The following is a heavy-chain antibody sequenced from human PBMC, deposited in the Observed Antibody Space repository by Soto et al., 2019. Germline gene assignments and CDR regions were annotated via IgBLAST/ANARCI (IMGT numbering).Heavy chain of an antibody. CDR1: GYSFTSYW. CDR3: ARRSSNYYYYGMDV. D-gene: IGHD4-4*01. J-gene: IGHJ6*02. CDR2: IDPSDSYT. Sequence: ESLKISCKGSGYSFTSYWISWVRQMPGKGLEWMGRIDPSDSYTNYSPSFQGHVTISADKYISTDYLQWSSLKASDTAMYYCARRSSNYYYYGMDVWGQGTTVTVSS. V-gene: IGHV5-10-1*01.